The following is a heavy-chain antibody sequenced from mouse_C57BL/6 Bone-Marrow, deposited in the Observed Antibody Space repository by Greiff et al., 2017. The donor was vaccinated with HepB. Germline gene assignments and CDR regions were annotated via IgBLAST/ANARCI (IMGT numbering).Heavy chain of an antibody. V-gene: IGHV5-4*03. Sequence: EVKVEESGGGLVKPGGSLKLSCAASGFTFSSYAMSWVRQTPEKRLEWVATISDGGSYTDYPDNVKGRFTISRDNAKNNLYLQMSHLKSEDTAMYDCARGYYYGSSPFAYWGQGTLVTVSA. CDR2: ISDGGSYT. J-gene: IGHJ3*01. CDR3: ARGYYYGSSPFAY. D-gene: IGHD1-1*01. CDR1: GFTFSSYA.